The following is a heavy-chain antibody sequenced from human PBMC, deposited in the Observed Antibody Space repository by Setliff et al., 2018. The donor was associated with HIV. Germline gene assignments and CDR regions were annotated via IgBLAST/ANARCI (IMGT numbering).Heavy chain of an antibody. CDR1: GGSISSGNYY. Sequence: SETLSLTCTVSGGSISSGNYYWGWIRQSPGKGLEWIGSIYFNGITHDNPSLKSRVTTSVDTSKNQFSLKLSSVTAADTAIYYCVTVVQDDLGVALFDYWGQGTLVTVSS. D-gene: IGHD3-3*01. CDR2: IYFNGIT. J-gene: IGHJ4*02. CDR3: VTVVQDDLGVALFDY. V-gene: IGHV4-39*01.